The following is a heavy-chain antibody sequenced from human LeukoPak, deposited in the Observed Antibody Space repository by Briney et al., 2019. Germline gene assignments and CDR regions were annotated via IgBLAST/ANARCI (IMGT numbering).Heavy chain of an antibody. V-gene: IGHV3-30*02. J-gene: IGHJ3*01. CDR3: AKEDLGHYDILTGSPLG. CDR1: GFTFSSYG. CDR2: IRYDGSNK. D-gene: IGHD3-9*01. Sequence: PGGSLRLSCAASGFTFSSYGMHWVRQAPGKGLEWVAFIRYDGSNKYYADSVKGRFTISRDNSKNTLYLQMNSLRAEETAVYYCAKEDLGHYDILTGSPLGWGQGTMVTVSS.